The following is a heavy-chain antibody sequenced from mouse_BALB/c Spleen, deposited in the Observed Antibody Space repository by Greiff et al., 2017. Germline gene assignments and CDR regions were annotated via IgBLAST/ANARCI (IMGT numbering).Heavy chain of an antibody. D-gene: IGHD2-2*01. J-gene: IGHJ3*01. CDR2: ISSGGGST. CDR1: GFAFSSYD. V-gene: IGHV5-12-1*01. Sequence: EVQLQESGGGLVKPGGSLKLSCAASGFAFSSYDMSWVRQTPEKRLEWVAYISSGGGSTYYPDTVKGRFTISRDNAKNTLYLQMSSLKSEDTAMYYCARHGGGYPSWFAYWGQGTLVTVSA. CDR3: ARHGGGYPSWFAY.